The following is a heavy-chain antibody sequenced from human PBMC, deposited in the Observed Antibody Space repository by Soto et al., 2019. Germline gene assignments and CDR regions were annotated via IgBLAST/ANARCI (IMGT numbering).Heavy chain of an antibody. CDR3: AKTITPSCSGGSCYSGWLIDY. J-gene: IGHJ4*02. CDR2: ISYDGSNK. D-gene: IGHD2-15*01. V-gene: IGHV3-30*18. Sequence: GGSLRLSCAASGFTFSSYGMHWVRQAPGKGLEWVAVISYDGSNKYYADSVKGRFTISRDNSKNTLYLQMNSLRAEDTAVYYCAKTITPSCSGGSCYSGWLIDYWGQGTLVTVSS. CDR1: GFTFSSYG.